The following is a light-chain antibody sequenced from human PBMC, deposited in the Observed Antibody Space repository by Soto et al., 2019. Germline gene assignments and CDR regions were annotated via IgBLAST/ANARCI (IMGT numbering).Light chain of an antibody. Sequence: QSVLTQPASVSGSPGLSITISSTGTSSDVGGYNYVSWYQQHPGKAPKLMIYDVSNRPSGVSNRFSGSKSGNTASLTISGLQAEDEADYYCSSYTSSSTVVFGGGTKVTVL. CDR3: SSYTSSSTVV. CDR2: DVS. CDR1: SSDVGGYNY. J-gene: IGLJ2*01. V-gene: IGLV2-14*01.